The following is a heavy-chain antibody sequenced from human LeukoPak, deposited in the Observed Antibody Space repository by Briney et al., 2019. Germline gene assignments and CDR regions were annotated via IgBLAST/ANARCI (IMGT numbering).Heavy chain of an antibody. CDR3: ARERYCSSTSCYLWFDP. J-gene: IGHJ5*02. Sequence: SVKVSCKASGGTFSSYAISWVRQAPGRGLEWMGGIIPIFGTANYAQKFQGRVTITADKSTSTAYMELSSLRSEDTAVYYCARERYCSSTSCYLWFDPWGQGTLVTVSS. CDR1: GGTFSSYA. D-gene: IGHD2-2*01. CDR2: IIPIFGTA. V-gene: IGHV1-69*06.